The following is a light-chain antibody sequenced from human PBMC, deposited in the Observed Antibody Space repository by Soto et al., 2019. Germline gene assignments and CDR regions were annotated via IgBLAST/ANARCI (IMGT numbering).Light chain of an antibody. J-gene: IGKJ4*01. CDR3: QQYNSYSALT. Sequence: DIQMTQSPSTLSASVGDRVTITCRASQSISSWLAWYQQKPGKAPKLLIYDASSLVSGVPSRFSGSGSGTEFTLTISSLQPDDFATYYCQQYNSYSALTFGGGTKVEIK. V-gene: IGKV1-5*01. CDR2: DAS. CDR1: QSISSW.